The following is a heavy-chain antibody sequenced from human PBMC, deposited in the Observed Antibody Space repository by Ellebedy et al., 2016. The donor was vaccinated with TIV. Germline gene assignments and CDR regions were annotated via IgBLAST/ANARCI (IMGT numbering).Heavy chain of an antibody. CDR3: ARDPDAFGDQYFDL. CDR2: INWNGGST. J-gene: IGHJ5*01. CDR1: GFTFDDYG. D-gene: IGHD3-10*01. Sequence: GESLKISCAASGFTFDDYGMSWVRQAPGKGLEWVSGINWNGGSTGYADSVKGRFTISRDNSKNTLDLQMNNLRTEDTAVYYCARDPDAFGDQYFDLWGQGTLVIVSS. V-gene: IGHV3-20*04.